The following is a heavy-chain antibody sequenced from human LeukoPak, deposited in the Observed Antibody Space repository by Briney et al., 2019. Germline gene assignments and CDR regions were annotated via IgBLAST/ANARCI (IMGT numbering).Heavy chain of an antibody. J-gene: IGHJ4*02. D-gene: IGHD3-22*01. Sequence: GASVTVSCKASGYTFTYHYIHLVRQVPGQGLEWMGIINPSNGNTNYAQKFQGRVTITADESTSTAYMALSSLRSEDTAVYYCARDRYSTGYYYYFDYWGQGTLVTVSS. CDR3: ARDRYSTGYYYYFDY. CDR2: INPSNGNT. CDR1: GYTFTYHY. V-gene: IGHV1-46*01.